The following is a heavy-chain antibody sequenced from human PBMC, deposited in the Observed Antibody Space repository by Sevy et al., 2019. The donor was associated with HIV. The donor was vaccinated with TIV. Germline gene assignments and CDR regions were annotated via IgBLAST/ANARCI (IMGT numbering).Heavy chain of an antibody. V-gene: IGHV3-30-3*01. CDR2: ISYDGSNK. Sequence: GGSLRLSCAASGFTFSSYAMHWVRQAPGKGLEWVAVISYDGSNKYYADSVKGRFTISRDNSKNTLYLQMNSLRAEDTAVYYCARDVRSSPGYYYYGMDVWGQGTTVTVSS. CDR3: ARDVRSSPGYYYYGMDV. J-gene: IGHJ6*02. CDR1: GFTFSSYA. D-gene: IGHD6-6*01.